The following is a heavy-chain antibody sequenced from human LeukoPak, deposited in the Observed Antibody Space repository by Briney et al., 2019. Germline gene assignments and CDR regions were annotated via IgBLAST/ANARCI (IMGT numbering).Heavy chain of an antibody. J-gene: IGHJ6*02. D-gene: IGHD3-3*01. CDR3: TTGTSLYYDFWSGYPVGMDV. Sequence: GGSLRFSCAASGFTFSNAWMSWVRQAPGKGLEWVGRIKSKTDGGTTDYAAPVKGRFTISRDDSKNTLYLQMNSLKTEDTAVYYCTTGTSLYYDFWSGYPVGMDVWGQGTTVTVSS. V-gene: IGHV3-15*01. CDR2: IKSKTDGGTT. CDR1: GFTFSNAW.